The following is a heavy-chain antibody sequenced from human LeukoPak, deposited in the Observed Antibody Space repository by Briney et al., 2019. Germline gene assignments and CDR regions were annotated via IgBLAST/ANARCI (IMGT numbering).Heavy chain of an antibody. D-gene: IGHD5-18*01. V-gene: IGHV4-4*07. CDR1: GGSISSYY. J-gene: IGHJ4*02. CDR2: IYTSGST. CDR3: ARDRRCSYAFDY. Sequence: SETLSLTCTVSGGSISSYYWSWIRQPAGKGLEWIGRIYTSGSTNYNPSLKSRATISIDTSENQFSLKLNSVTAADTAVYYCARDRRCSYAFDYWGQGTLVTVSS.